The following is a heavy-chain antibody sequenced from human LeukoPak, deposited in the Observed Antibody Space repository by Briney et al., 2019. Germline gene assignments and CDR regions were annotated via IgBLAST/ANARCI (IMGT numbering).Heavy chain of an antibody. D-gene: IGHD6-13*01. V-gene: IGHV4-61*02. CDR2: IDTSGST. Sequence: SQTLSLTCTVSGGSISSGSYYWSWIRQPAGKGLEWIGRIDTSGSTNYNPSLKSRVTISVDTSKNQFSLKLSSVTAADTAVYYCARSIAAAATQFDYWGQGTLVTVSS. CDR1: GGSISSGSYY. CDR3: ARSIAAAATQFDY. J-gene: IGHJ4*02.